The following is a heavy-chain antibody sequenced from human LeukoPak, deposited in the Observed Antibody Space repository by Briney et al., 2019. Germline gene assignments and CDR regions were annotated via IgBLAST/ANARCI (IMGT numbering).Heavy chain of an antibody. J-gene: IGHJ4*02. Sequence: ASVNVSCKASGYTFTSYDINWVRQAPGQGLEWMGWMNPNSGNTGYAQKFQGRVTMTRNTSISTAYMELSSLRSEDTAVYYCARAIAAAGPTFDYWGQGTLVTVSS. D-gene: IGHD6-13*01. CDR3: ARAIAAAGPTFDY. CDR1: GYTFTSYD. V-gene: IGHV1-8*01. CDR2: MNPNSGNT.